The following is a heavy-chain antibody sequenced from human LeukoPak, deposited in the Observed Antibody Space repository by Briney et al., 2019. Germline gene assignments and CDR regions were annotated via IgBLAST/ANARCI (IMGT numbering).Heavy chain of an antibody. CDR2: IKSKHDGGTT. CDR1: GFTFRNAC. CDR3: TTARASLDY. V-gene: IGHV3-15*01. Sequence: GGSLRPSCATSGFTFRNACMSWVRQAPGKGLEWVGRIKSKHDGGTTDFAAPVKGRFSISRDDSENTLYLQMNSLITGDTAVYYCTTARASLDYWGQGTLVTVSS. J-gene: IGHJ4*02.